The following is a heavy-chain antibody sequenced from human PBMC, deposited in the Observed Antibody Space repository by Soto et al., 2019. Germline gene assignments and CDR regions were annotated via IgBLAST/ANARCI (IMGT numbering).Heavy chain of an antibody. V-gene: IGHV3-23*01. CDR2: ITGSGENT. D-gene: IGHD1-26*01. Sequence: GGSLRLSCAASGFTFDNYAMNWVRQAPGKGPEWVSGITGSGENTYYADSVKGRFTISRDNSKNTLYVQLNSLRVEDTAIYYCAKVSLGATTITDFYYYGMDVWGQGTMVTAP. CDR3: AKVSLGATTITDFYYYGMDV. J-gene: IGHJ6*02. CDR1: GFTFDNYA.